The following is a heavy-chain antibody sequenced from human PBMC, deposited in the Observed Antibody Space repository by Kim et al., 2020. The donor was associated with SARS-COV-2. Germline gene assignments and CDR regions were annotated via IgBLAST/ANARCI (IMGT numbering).Heavy chain of an antibody. V-gene: IGHV4-31*03. CDR1: GGSIMTGGLY. CDR2: IYYSGST. J-gene: IGHJ3*01. CDR3: ARTTKDCRGGACPFGNTFDL. D-gene: IGHD2-15*01. Sequence: SETLSLTCSVSGGSIMTGGLYWSWIRQRPGKGLEWLGFIYYSGSTYYNPSLRSRVTMSVDTSKNHFSLKLNSVTAADTAVYYCARTTKDCRGGACPFGNTFDLGGQGQVVTASS.